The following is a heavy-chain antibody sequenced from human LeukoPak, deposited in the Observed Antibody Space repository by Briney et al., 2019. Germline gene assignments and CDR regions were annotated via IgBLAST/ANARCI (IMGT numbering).Heavy chain of an antibody. D-gene: IGHD3-22*01. Sequence: PSETLSLTCTVSGGSISSSSYYWSWIRQPAGKGLEWIGRIYTSGSTNYNPSLKSRVTMSVDTSKNQFSLKLSSVTAVDTAVYYCARGIYYYDSTALVTVYYFDYWGQGTLVTVSS. J-gene: IGHJ4*02. CDR1: GGSISSSSYY. CDR3: ARGIYYYDSTALVTVYYFDY. V-gene: IGHV4-61*02. CDR2: IYTSGST.